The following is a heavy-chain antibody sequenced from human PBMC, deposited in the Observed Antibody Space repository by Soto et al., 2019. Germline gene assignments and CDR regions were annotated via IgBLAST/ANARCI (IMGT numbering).Heavy chain of an antibody. Sequence: EVQLLESGGGLVQPGGSLRLSCAASGFTFSSYAMRWVRQAPGKGLEWVSAISGSGDSTYYADSVKGRFTTSRDNSKNKLYVLMNSLRAEDPAVYYCARRGSGSYFDYWGQGTLVTVSS. CDR3: ARRGSGSYFDY. CDR2: ISGSGDST. J-gene: IGHJ4*02. D-gene: IGHD1-26*01. V-gene: IGHV3-23*01. CDR1: GFTFSSYA.